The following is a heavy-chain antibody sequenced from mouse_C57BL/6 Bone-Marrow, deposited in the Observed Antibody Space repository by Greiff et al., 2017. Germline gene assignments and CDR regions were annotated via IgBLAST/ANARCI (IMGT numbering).Heavy chain of an antibody. V-gene: IGHV14-4*01. CDR1: GFNIKDDY. CDR3: TGGYYDYVDY. D-gene: IGHD2-3*01. CDR2: IDPENGDT. J-gene: IGHJ2*01. Sequence: VQLKQSGAELVRPGASVKLSCTASGFNIKDDYMHWVKQRPEQGLEWIGWIDPENGDTEYASKFQGKATITADTSSNTAYLQLSSLTSEDAAVYYCTGGYYDYVDYWGQGTTLTVSS.